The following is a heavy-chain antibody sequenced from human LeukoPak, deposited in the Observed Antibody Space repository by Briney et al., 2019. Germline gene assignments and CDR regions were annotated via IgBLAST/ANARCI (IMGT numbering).Heavy chain of an antibody. J-gene: IGHJ5*02. D-gene: IGHD2-15*01. CDR2: IYYSGST. CDR1: GGSISSYY. V-gene: IGHV4-59*01. Sequence: SETLSLTCTVSGGSISSYYWSWIRQPPGKGLEWIGYIYYSGSTNYNPSLKSRVTISVDASKNQFSLKLSSMTAADTAVYYCAGGGYSNWFDPWGQGTLVTVSS. CDR3: AGGGYSNWFDP.